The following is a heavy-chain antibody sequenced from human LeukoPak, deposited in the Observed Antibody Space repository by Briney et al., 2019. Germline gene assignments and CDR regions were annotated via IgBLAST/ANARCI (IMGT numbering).Heavy chain of an antibody. V-gene: IGHV1-8*01. D-gene: IGHD6-13*01. CDR3: ARGHKTRYSSSWYWFDP. CDR1: GYTFTSYD. CDR2: MNPNNGNT. J-gene: IGHJ5*02. Sequence: ASVKVSCKASGYTFTSYDINWVRQATGQGLEWMGWMNPNNGNTGYAQKFQGRVTMTRNTSISTAYMELSSLRSEDTAVYYCARGHKTRYSSSWYWFDPWGQGTLVTVSS.